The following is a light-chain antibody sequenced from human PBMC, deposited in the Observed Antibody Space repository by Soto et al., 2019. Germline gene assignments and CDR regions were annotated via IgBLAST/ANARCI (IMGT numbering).Light chain of an antibody. CDR2: TAS. V-gene: IGKV1-9*01. Sequence: DFQMTQSPSALSASVGERVTITCRASQGISSYLAWYQQKPGKAPKLLIFTASNLQNGVPSRFSGSASGTEFTLTISSLQPEDFATYYCLQHNSYPLTFGGGTKVDIK. CDR3: LQHNSYPLT. J-gene: IGKJ4*01. CDR1: QGISSY.